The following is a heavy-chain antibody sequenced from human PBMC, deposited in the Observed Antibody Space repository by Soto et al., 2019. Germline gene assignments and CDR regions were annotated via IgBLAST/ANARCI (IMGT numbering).Heavy chain of an antibody. CDR3: ARAPPSSSWAFDY. CDR1: GGTFSSYA. CDR2: IIPIFGTA. J-gene: IGHJ4*02. D-gene: IGHD6-13*01. Sequence: SVKVSFKASGGTFSSYAISWVRQAPGQGLEWMGGIIPIFGTANYAQKFQGRVTITADESTSTAYMELSSLRSEDTAVYYCARAPPSSSWAFDYWGQGTLVTVSS. V-gene: IGHV1-69*13.